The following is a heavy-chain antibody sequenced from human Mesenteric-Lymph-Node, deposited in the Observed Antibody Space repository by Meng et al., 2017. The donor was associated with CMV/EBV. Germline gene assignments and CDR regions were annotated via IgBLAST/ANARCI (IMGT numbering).Heavy chain of an antibody. CDR1: GFIFSSYS. CDR3: ARVIAARPGYYYYGMDV. V-gene: IGHV3-21*01. CDR2: ISSSSSYI. Sequence: GESLKISCAASGFIFSSYSMNWVRQAPGKGLEWVSSISSSSSYIYYADSVKGRFTISRDNAKNSLYLQMNSLRAEDTAVYYCARVIAARPGYYYYGMDVWGQGTTVTVSS. J-gene: IGHJ6*02. D-gene: IGHD6-6*01.